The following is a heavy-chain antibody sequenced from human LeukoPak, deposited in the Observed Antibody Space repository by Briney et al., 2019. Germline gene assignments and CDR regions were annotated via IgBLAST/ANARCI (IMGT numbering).Heavy chain of an antibody. CDR3: ARDRGIVVVPAVMGAFDI. CDR1: GYTFTGYY. V-gene: IGHV1-2*02. CDR2: INPNSGGT. D-gene: IGHD2-2*01. J-gene: IGHJ3*02. Sequence: ASVKVSCKASGYTFTGYYMHWVRQAPGQGLEWMGWINPNSGGTNYAQKFQGRFTMTRDTSISTAYMELSRLRSDDTAVYYCARDRGIVVVPAVMGAFDIWGQGTMVTVSS.